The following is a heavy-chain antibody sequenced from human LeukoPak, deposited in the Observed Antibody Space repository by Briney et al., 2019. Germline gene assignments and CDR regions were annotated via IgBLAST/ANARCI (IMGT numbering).Heavy chain of an antibody. CDR3: ARLDGSGFYWN. Sequence: GGSLRLSCAVSGFTFDDYAMHWVRQVPGKGLEWVAGISWNSDTRGHVDSVKGRFTISRDNAKNSVYLQMNSLRAEDTAVYYCARLDGSGFYWNWGQGTLVTVSS. V-gene: IGHV3-9*01. J-gene: IGHJ4*02. D-gene: IGHD3-22*01. CDR1: GFTFDDYA. CDR2: ISWNSDTR.